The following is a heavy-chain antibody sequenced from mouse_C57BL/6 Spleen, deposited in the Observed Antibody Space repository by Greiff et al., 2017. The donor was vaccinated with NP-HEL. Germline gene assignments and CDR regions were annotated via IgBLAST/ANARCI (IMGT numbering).Heavy chain of an antibody. CDR2: IDPSDSYT. V-gene: IGHV1-59*01. Sequence: VQLQLPGAELVRPGTSVKLSCKASGYTFTSYWMHWVKQRPGQGLEWIGVIDPSDSYTNYNQKFKGKATLTVDTSSSTAYMQLSSLTSEDSAVYYCARSSNYPDYWGQGTTLTVSS. J-gene: IGHJ2*01. D-gene: IGHD5-1*01. CDR3: ARSSNYPDY. CDR1: GYTFTSYW.